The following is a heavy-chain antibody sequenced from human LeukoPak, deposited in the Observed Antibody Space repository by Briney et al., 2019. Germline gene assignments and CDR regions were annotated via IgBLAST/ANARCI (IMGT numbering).Heavy chain of an antibody. CDR3: ALPGYSSSHPFDY. CDR2: IYYSGST. V-gene: IGHV4-39*01. D-gene: IGHD6-13*01. CDR1: GGSISSSSYY. Sequence: SETLSLTCTVSGGSISSSSYYWGWISQPPGKGLAWIGSIYYSGSTYYNPSLKSRVTISVDTSKNQFSLKLSSVTAADTAVYYCALPGYSSSHPFDYWGQGTLVTVSS. J-gene: IGHJ4*02.